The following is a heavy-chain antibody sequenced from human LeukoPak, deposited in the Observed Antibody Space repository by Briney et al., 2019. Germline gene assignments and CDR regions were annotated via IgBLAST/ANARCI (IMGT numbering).Heavy chain of an antibody. CDR3: ARDPGGYCSSGSCLGAGY. CDR1: GFAVSSKY. J-gene: IGHJ4*02. D-gene: IGHD2-15*01. Sequence: PGGSLRLSCAASGFAVSSKYMNWVRQAPGKGLEWVTVIYLDGRADYADSVKGRFTISSDNSKNTVYLQMNSLKDEDTAVYYCARDPGGYCSSGSCLGAGYWGQGTLVTVPS. CDR2: IYLDGRA. V-gene: IGHV3-66*01.